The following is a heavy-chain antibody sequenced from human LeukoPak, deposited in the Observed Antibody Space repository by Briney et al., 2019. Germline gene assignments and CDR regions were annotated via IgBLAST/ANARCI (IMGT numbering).Heavy chain of an antibody. CDR2: IYYSGST. V-gene: IGHV4-59*01. J-gene: IGHJ6*02. CDR1: GGSISSYY. Sequence: SETLSLTCTVSGGSISSYYWSWIRQPPGKGLEWIGYIYYSGSTNYNPSLKSRVTISVDTSKNQFSLKLSSVTAADTAVYYCARENYDILTGSENYYYYGMDVWGQGTTVTVPS. D-gene: IGHD3-9*01. CDR3: ARENYDILTGSENYYYYGMDV.